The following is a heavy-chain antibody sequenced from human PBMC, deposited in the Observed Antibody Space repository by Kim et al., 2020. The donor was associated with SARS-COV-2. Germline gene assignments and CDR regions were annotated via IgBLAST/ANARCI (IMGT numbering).Heavy chain of an antibody. CDR1: GFTFSTYA. Sequence: GGSLRLSCVASGFTFSTYAVTWIRQAPGKGLEWVSGISDTGERTYYADSVKGHFTISRDNSKNTAYLQINGLRGDDTGMYFCAKSPHGDRPRPDHWGQGTLVTVS. CDR3: AKSPHGDRPRPDH. V-gene: IGHV3-23*01. D-gene: IGHD7-27*01. CDR2: ISDTGERT. J-gene: IGHJ4*02.